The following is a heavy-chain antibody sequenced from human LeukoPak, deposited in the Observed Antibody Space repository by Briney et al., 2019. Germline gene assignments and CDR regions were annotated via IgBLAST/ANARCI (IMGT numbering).Heavy chain of an antibody. J-gene: IGHJ4*02. Sequence: PGRSLRLSCVTSGFTFSSYAFHWVRQAPGKGLEWVATMSFDVNNKYYADSVRGRFTISRDNSKNTLYLQMNSLGAKDTAVYSCARGYCTSSSCYNDYWGQGTLVTVSS. CDR2: MSFDVNNK. CDR3: ARGYCTSSSCYNDY. D-gene: IGHD2-2*02. V-gene: IGHV3-30*04. CDR1: GFTFSSYA.